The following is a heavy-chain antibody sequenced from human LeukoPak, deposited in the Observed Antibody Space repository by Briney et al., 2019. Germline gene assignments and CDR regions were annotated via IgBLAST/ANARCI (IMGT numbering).Heavy chain of an antibody. CDR3: ARGLSDYVWGSYRKYISFDP. D-gene: IGHD3-16*02. CDR2: INHSGST. V-gene: IGHV4-34*01. J-gene: IGHJ5*02. Sequence: PSETLSLTCAVYGGSFSGYYWSWIRQPPGKGLEWIGEINHSGSTNYNPSLKSRVTISVDTSKNQFSLKLSSVTAADTAVYYCARGLSDYVWGSYRKYISFDPWGQGTLVTVSS. CDR1: GGSFSGYY.